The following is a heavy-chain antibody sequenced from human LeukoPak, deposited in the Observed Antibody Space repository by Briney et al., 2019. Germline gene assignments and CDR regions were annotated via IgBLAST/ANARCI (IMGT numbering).Heavy chain of an antibody. D-gene: IGHD3-3*01. CDR3: ARGQLRFLEWLERPGGRYFDY. V-gene: IGHV4-39*07. CDR2: IYYSGST. J-gene: IGHJ4*02. CDR1: GDSISTSSYY. Sequence: SETLSLTCSVSGDSISTSSYYWGWIRQPPGKGLVWIGTIYYSGSTYYNPSLKSRVTISVDTSKNQFSLKLSSVTAADTAVYYCARGQLRFLEWLERPGGRYFDYWGQGTLVTVSS.